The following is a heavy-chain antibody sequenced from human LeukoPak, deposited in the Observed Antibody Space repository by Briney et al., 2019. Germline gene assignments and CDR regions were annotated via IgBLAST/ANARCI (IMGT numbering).Heavy chain of an antibody. V-gene: IGHV4-59*11. CDR2: IYSSGSK. Sequence: SETLSLTCTVSGGSLNNHYWSWIRQTPGKGLEWIGYIYSSGSKNYNPSLKSRVTISVDTSKNQISLNLSSVTAADTAVYYCARDQPPYYFDYWGQGTLVTVSS. CDR1: GGSLNNHY. J-gene: IGHJ4*02. CDR3: ARDQPPYYFDY.